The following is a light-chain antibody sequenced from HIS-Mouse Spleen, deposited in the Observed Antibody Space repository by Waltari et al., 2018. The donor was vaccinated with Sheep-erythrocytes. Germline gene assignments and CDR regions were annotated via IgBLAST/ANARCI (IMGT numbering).Light chain of an antibody. CDR2: DAS. CDR3: QQRSNWPLT. CDR1: QSVSSY. J-gene: IGKJ4*01. V-gene: IGKV3-11*01. Sequence: EIVLTQSPATLSLSPGERATLPCSASQSVSSYLAGYQQKPGQAPRLLIYDASNRATGIPARFSGSGSVTDFTLTIGSLEPEDFAVYYCQQRSNWPLTFGGGTKVEIK.